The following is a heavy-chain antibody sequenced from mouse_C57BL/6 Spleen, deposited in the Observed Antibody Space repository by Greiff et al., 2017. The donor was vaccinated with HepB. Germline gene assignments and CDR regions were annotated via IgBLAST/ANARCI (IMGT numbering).Heavy chain of an antibody. J-gene: IGHJ1*03. Sequence: VQLQQSGPELVKPGASVKISCKASGYTFTDYYMNWVKQSHGKSLEWIGDINPNNGGTSYNQKFKGKATLTVDKSSSTAYMELRSLTSEDSAVYYCARRPGWDGWYFDVWGTGTTVTVSS. V-gene: IGHV1-26*01. D-gene: IGHD4-1*01. CDR1: GYTFTDYY. CDR3: ARRPGWDGWYFDV. CDR2: INPNNGGT.